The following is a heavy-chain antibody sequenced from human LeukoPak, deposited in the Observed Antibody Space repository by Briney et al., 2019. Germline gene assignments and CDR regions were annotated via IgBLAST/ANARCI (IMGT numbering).Heavy chain of an antibody. D-gene: IGHD2-15*01. CDR2: IWYDGSNK. Sequence: GRSLRLSCAASGFTFSSYGMHWVRQAPGKGLEWVAVIWYDGSNKYYADSVKGRFTISRDKSKNTLSLQMNGLRVEDTAVYYCAKVMPPGRIRFYSYYMDVWGKGTTVTVS. V-gene: IGHV3-33*03. CDR1: GFTFSSYG. J-gene: IGHJ6*03. CDR3: AKVMPPGRIRFYSYYMDV.